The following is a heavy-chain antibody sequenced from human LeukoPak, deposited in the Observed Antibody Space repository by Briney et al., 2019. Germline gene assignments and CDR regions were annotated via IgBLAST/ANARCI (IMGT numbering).Heavy chain of an antibody. Sequence: GGSLRLSCAVSGLTFSSSWMDWVRQAPGKGLEWVASINPDGNKKYSADSVKGRFTTSRDNAENSLYLQMNSLRVEDTAFYYCARDLAYSRLDYWGQGMLVTVSS. CDR2: INPDGNKK. CDR3: ARDLAYSRLDY. CDR1: GLTFSSSW. V-gene: IGHV3-7*01. D-gene: IGHD5-18*01. J-gene: IGHJ4*02.